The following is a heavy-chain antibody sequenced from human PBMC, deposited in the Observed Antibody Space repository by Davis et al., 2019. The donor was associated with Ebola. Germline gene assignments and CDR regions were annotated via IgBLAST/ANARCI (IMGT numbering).Heavy chain of an antibody. CDR2: ISYDGSNK. Sequence: GESLKISCAASGFTFSSYAMHWVRQAPGKGLEWVAVISYDGSNKYYADSVKGRFTISRDNSKYTLYLEMNSLRAEDTAMYYCTRGGVGSTSPFDYWGQGTLVTVSS. V-gene: IGHV3-30-3*01. J-gene: IGHJ4*02. CDR3: TRGGVGSTSPFDY. D-gene: IGHD1-26*01. CDR1: GFTFSSYA.